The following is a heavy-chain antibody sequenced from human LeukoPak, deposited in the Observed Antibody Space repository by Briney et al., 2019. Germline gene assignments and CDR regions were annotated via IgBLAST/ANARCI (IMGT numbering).Heavy chain of an antibody. CDR2: IYYSGTT. Sequence: PSETLSLTCAVSGDSINSESFFWGWLRQPPGKGLEWIGSIYYSGTTYYNPSLKSRVSVSVDTSNNQFSLRLRSVTAADTAVYFCAAASVHYFDSSGYYFYFEFWGQGTLVPVHS. CDR1: GDSINSESFF. V-gene: IGHV4-39*01. J-gene: IGHJ4*02. D-gene: IGHD3-22*01. CDR3: AAASVHYFDSSGYYFYFEF.